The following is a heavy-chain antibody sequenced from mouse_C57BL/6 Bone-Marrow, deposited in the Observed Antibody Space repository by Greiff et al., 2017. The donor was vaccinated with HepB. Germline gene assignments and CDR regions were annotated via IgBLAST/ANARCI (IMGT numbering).Heavy chain of an antibody. Sequence: VQLQQSGAELVRPGASVKLSCTASGFNIKDDYMHWVKQRPEQGLEWIGWIDPENGDTEYASKFQGTATITADTSSNTAYLHLSSLTSEDTAVYYCTTYYTLDVWGTGTTVTVSS. D-gene: IGHD2-12*01. V-gene: IGHV14-4*01. CDR3: TTYYTLDV. CDR1: GFNIKDDY. J-gene: IGHJ1*03. CDR2: IDPENGDT.